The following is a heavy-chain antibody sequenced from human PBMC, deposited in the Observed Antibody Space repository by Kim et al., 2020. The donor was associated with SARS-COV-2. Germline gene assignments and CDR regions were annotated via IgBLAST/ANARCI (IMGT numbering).Heavy chain of an antibody. Sequence: GGSLRLSCTASGFTFSSYGMNWVRQAPGKGLEWVSSVSSSGGSTYYEDSVKGRFTISRDNSKKTLSLQMNSLRAEDTAVYYCAKGDGAGRGGLIYSFD. CDR1: GFTFSSYG. CDR2: VSSSGGST. J-gene: IGHJ4*01. V-gene: IGHV3-23*01. D-gene: IGHD3-10*01. CDR3: AKGDGAGRGGLIYSFD.